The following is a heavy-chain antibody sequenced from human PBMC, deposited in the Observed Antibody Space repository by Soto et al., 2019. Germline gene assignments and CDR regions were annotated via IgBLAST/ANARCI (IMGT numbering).Heavy chain of an antibody. Sequence: PGGALRVSCAASGFTFSSYGMHWVRQAPGRGLERVAVISYDGSNNYYADSVKGRFTISRDNSKNTLYLQMNSLRVEDTAVYYCAKEARTPAAIGEYYHYYGMDVWGQGTTVTVSS. CDR1: GFTFSSYG. D-gene: IGHD2-2*02. V-gene: IGHV3-30*18. CDR3: AKEARTPAAIGEYYHYYGMDV. J-gene: IGHJ6*02. CDR2: ISYDGSNN.